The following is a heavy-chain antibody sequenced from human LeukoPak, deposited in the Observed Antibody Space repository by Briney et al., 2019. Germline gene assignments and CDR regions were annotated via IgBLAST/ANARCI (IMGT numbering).Heavy chain of an antibody. J-gene: IGHJ4*02. V-gene: IGHV1-46*01. CDR2: INPSGGST. D-gene: IGHD6-13*01. CDR3: AKDRPTVYSSSWLHFLDS. CDR1: GYTFTGYY. Sequence: ASVKVSCKASGYTFTGYYMHWVRQAPGQGLEWMGIINPSGGSTSYARKFQGRVTMTRDMSTSTVYMELSSLRADDTAVYYCAKDRPTVYSSSWLHFLDSWGQGTLVTVSS.